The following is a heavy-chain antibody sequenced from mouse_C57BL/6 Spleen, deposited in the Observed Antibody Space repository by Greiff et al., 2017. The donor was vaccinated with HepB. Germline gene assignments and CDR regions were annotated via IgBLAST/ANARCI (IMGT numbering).Heavy chain of an antibody. Sequence: QVQLQQSGPELVKPGASVKISCKASGYAFSSSWMNWVKQRPGKGLEWIGRIYPGDGDTNYNGKFKGKATLTADKSSSKAYMQLSSLTSEDSAVYFCARGDTTVVAPYAMDYWGQGTSVTVSS. CDR2: IYPGDGDT. CDR1: GYAFSSSW. D-gene: IGHD1-1*01. J-gene: IGHJ4*01. V-gene: IGHV1-82*01. CDR3: ARGDTTVVAPYAMDY.